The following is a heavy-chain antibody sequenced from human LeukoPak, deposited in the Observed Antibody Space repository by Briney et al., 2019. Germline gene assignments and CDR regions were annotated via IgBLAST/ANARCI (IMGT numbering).Heavy chain of an antibody. CDR2: NYYGGST. V-gene: IGHV4-59*01. J-gene: IGHJ4*02. D-gene: IGHD6-19*01. CDR1: GGSISSYY. Sequence: PSETLSLTCTVSGGSISSYYWSWIRQPPGKGLEWIGYNYYGGSTNYNPSLKSRVTISVDTSKNQFSLKLRSVTAADTAVYYCARVGGGSSGWYQWGQGTLVTVSS. CDR3: ARVGGGSSGWYQ.